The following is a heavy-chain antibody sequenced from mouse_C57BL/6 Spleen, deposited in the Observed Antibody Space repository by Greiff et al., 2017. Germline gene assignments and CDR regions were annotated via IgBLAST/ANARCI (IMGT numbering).Heavy chain of an antibody. CDR2: IYPGSGRT. J-gene: IGHJ4*01. CDR3: ARPIYYDPHYAMDY. V-gene: IGHV1-55*01. Sequence: QVQLKPPGAELVKPGASVKMSCKASGYTFTSYWITWVKQRPGQGLEWIGDIYPGSGRTNYNEKFKSKATLNVDTSSSTAYMQLSSLTSEDSAVYYGARPIYYDPHYAMDYWGQGTSVTGSS. D-gene: IGHD2-4*01. CDR1: GYTFTSYW.